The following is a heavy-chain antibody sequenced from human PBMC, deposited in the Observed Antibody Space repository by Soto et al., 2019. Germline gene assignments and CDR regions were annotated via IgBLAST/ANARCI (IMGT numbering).Heavy chain of an antibody. V-gene: IGHV3-53*01. CDR3: ARDPPGIAASGSYN. CDR2: IYSSGCT. J-gene: IGHJ4*02. CDR1: GFTVSNNY. Sequence: DVQLEESGGGLIQPGGSLRLSCAVSGFTVSNNYMTWVRQAPGKGLEWVSLIYSSGCTKYADSVRGRFTISRDNSKNTLYLQMNSLKVEDTAVYYCARDPPGIAASGSYNWGQGTLVTVSS. D-gene: IGHD6-13*01.